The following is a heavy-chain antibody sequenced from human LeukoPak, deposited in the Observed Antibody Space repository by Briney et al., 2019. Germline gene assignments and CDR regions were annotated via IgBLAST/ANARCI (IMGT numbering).Heavy chain of an antibody. Sequence: ASETLSLTCTVSGVSISSYYWNWIRQAPGKGLEWIGYIYYTGDTKFNPSLKSRVTISLDTSKNQFSLKLTSVTAADTAVYYCTRHPRIIAGNPCFDYWGQGTVVTVSS. J-gene: IGHJ4*02. V-gene: IGHV4-59*08. CDR3: TRHPRIIAGNPCFDY. CDR1: GVSISSYY. D-gene: IGHD6-13*01. CDR2: IYYTGDT.